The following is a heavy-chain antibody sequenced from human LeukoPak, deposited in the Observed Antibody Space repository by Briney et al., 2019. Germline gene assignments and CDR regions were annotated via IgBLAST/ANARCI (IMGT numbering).Heavy chain of an antibody. CDR1: GGSFSGYY. CDR3: ARSGIAAAGTPRYYYYYMDV. Sequence: SETLSLTCAVYGGSFSGYYWSWIRQPPGKGLEWIGEINHSGSTNYNPSLKSRVTISVDTSKNQFSLKLSSMTAADTAVYYCARSGIAAAGTPRYYYYYMDVWGKGTTVTVSS. CDR2: INHSGST. D-gene: IGHD6-13*01. J-gene: IGHJ6*03. V-gene: IGHV4-34*01.